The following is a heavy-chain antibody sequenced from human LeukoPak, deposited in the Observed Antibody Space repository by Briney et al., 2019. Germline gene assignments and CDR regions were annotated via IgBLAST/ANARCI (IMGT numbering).Heavy chain of an antibody. CDR1: GGSISSYY. Sequence: SETLSLTCTVSGGSISSYYWSWIRQPPGKGLEWIGYIYYSGSTNYNPSLKSRVTISVDTSKNQFSLKLSSVTAADTAVYYCAREESSSSRFDYWGRGTLVTVSS. D-gene: IGHD6-6*01. J-gene: IGHJ4*02. CDR3: AREESSSSRFDY. V-gene: IGHV4-59*01. CDR2: IYYSGST.